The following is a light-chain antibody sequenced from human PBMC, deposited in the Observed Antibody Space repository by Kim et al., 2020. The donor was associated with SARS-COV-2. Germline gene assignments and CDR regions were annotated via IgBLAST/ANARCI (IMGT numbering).Light chain of an antibody. V-gene: IGLV1-47*01. CDR3: ATWDATLGGPV. J-gene: IGLJ3*02. CDR1: TSNIGRYY. CDR2: RDN. Sequence: QPVLTQPPSVSETPGLRVTISCSGSTSNIGRYYVYWYRHLPGTAPKLLMYRDNQRPSGVPDRFSGSKSGTSASLAISGLRSEDEAEYYCATWDATLGGPVFGGGTQLTVL.